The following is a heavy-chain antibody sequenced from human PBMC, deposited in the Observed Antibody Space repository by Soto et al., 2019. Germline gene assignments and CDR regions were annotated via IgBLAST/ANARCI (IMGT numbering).Heavy chain of an antibody. CDR1: GGSISSGDYY. CDR3: ARTWRGDYELNNWFDP. J-gene: IGHJ5*02. D-gene: IGHD4-17*01. V-gene: IGHV4-30-4*01. CDR2: IYYSGST. Sequence: QVQLQESGPGLVKPSQTLSLTCTVSGGSISSGDYYWSWIRQPPGKGLEWIGYIYYSGSTYYNTSLKSRVTISVDTSKNQFSLKLSSVTAADTAVYYCARTWRGDYELNNWFDPWGQGTLVTVSS.